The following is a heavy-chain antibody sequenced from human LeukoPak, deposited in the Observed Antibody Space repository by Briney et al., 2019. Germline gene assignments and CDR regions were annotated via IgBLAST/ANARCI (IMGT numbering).Heavy chain of an antibody. CDR2: INPNSGGT. V-gene: IGHV1-2*06. J-gene: IGHJ6*03. Sequence: GASEKVSCKASGYTFTGYYMHWVRQAPGQGLEWMGRINPNSGGTNYAQKFQGRVTMTRDTSISTAYMELSRLRSDDTAVYYCARGWAQIGSHYYYYYMDVWGKGTTVTVSS. CDR3: ARGWAQIGSHYYYYYMDV. D-gene: IGHD3-16*01. CDR1: GYTFTGYY.